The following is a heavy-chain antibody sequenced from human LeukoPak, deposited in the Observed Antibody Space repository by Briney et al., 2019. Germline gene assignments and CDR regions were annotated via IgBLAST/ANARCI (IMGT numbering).Heavy chain of an antibody. CDR2: INHSGST. CDR3: ARGSGAYYYDSSGYYYLGPYFDY. CDR1: GGSFSGYY. J-gene: IGHJ4*02. D-gene: IGHD3-22*01. V-gene: IGHV4-34*01. Sequence: PSETLSLTCAVYGGSFSGYYWRWIRQPPGKGLEWIGEINHSGSTNYNPSLKSRVTISVDTSKKQFSLKLSPVTAADTAVYYCARGSGAYYYDSSGYYYLGPYFDYWGQGTLVTVSS.